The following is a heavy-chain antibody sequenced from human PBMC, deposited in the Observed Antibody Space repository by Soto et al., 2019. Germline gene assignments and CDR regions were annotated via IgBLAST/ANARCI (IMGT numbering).Heavy chain of an antibody. Sequence: PGGSLRLSCAASGFTFSSYGMHWVRQAPGKGLEWVAVIWYDGSNKYYADSVKGRFTISRDNSKNTLYLQMNSLRAEDTAVYYCARDHPSIAVASHPVYWGRGTLVTVSS. J-gene: IGHJ4*02. CDR2: IWYDGSNK. CDR3: ARDHPSIAVASHPVY. V-gene: IGHV3-33*01. D-gene: IGHD6-19*01. CDR1: GFTFSSYG.